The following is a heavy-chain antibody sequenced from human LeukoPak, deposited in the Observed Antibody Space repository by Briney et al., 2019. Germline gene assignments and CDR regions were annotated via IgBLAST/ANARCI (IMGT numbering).Heavy chain of an antibody. D-gene: IGHD6-25*01. CDR1: GFSINGYA. J-gene: IGHJ4*02. Sequence: QPGGSLRLSCEVSGFSINGYAMSWVRQAPGKGLEWVAVTGGSDDNTHYADSVKGRFSISRDTSENRLFLQMNSLRPDDSALYYCTKDLMTGFSSGWYLAYWGQGTLVTVSS. CDR3: TKDLMTGFSSGWYLAY. V-gene: IGHV3-23*01. CDR2: TGGSDDNT.